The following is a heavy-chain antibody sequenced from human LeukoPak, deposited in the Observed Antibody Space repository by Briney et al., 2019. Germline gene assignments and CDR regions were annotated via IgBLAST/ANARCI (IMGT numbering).Heavy chain of an antibody. CDR2: ISSSSSYI. D-gene: IGHD4-17*01. Sequence: GGSLRLSCAASGFTFSSYSKNWVRQAPGKGLEWVSSISSSSSYIYYADSVKGRFTISRDNDKNSLYLQMNSLRAEDTAVYYCARDDYGDYFDYWGEGTLVTVSS. V-gene: IGHV3-21*01. CDR1: GFTFSSYS. J-gene: IGHJ4*02. CDR3: ARDDYGDYFDY.